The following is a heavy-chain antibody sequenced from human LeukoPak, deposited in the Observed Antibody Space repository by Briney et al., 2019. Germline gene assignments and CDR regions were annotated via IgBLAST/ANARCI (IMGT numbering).Heavy chain of an antibody. CDR1: GGSISSGDYY. CDR2: IYYSGNT. CDR3: ARHLPYGSGRKIDY. D-gene: IGHD3-10*01. J-gene: IGHJ4*02. V-gene: IGHV4-30-4*01. Sequence: PSETLSLTCTVSGGSISSGDYYWSWIRQPPGKGLEWIGYIYYSGNTYYNSSLKRRVTISVDTTENQFSLKLSSVTAADTAVYYCARHLPYGSGRKIDYWGQGTLVTVSS.